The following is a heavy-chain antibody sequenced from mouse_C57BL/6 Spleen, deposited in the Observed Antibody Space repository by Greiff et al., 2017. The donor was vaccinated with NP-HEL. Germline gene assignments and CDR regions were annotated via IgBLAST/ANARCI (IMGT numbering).Heavy chain of an antibody. J-gene: IGHJ3*01. D-gene: IGHD1-1*01. CDR1: GFTFSDYG. V-gene: IGHV5-17*01. CDR3: ARPYDDGSSSWFAY. CDR2: ISSGSSTI. Sequence: EVKLVESGGGLVKPGGSLKLSCAASGFTFSDYGMHWVRQAPEKGLEWVAYISSGSSTIYYADTVKGRFTISRDNTKNTLFLQMNSLRYDDTAMYSCARPYDDGSSSWFAYWGQGTLVTVSA.